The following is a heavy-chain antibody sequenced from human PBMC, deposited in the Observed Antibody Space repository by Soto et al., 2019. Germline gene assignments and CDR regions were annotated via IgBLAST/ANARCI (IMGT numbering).Heavy chain of an antibody. CDR3: ASIMTTVTQPNY. V-gene: IGHV1-3*01. CDR2: INAGNGNT. J-gene: IGHJ4*02. CDR1: GETFTSYA. Sequence: ASVKVSCTASGETFTSYAMHWVRQAPGQRLEWMGWINAGNGNTKYSQKFQGRVTITRDTSASTAYMELSSLRSEDTAVYYCASIMTTVTQPNYWGQGTLVTVSS. D-gene: IGHD4-17*01.